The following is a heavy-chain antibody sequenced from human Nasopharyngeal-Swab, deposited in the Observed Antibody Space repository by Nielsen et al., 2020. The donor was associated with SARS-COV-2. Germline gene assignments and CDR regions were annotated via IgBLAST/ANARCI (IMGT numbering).Heavy chain of an antibody. D-gene: IGHD6-19*01. V-gene: IGHV4-59*01. CDR1: GCSISSYY. CDR2: IYYSGST. CDR3: ARVQQWLALFDY. J-gene: IGHJ4*02. Sequence: SETLSLTCTVSGCSISSYYWSWIRQPPGKGLEWIGYIYYSGSTNYNPSLKSRVTISVDTSKNQFSLKLSSVTAADTAVYYCARVQQWLALFDYWGQGTLVTVSS.